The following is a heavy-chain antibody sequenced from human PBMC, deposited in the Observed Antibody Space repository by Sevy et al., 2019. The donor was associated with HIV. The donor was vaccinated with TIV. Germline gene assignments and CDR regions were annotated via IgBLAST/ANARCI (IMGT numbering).Heavy chain of an antibody. Sequence: GGSLRLSCAASGFNFDDYAMHWVRQAPGKGLEWVSGISSNSGSIGYADSVKGRFTISRDNAKKSLFLQMNSLRTEDMALYYCAKGLGLYYYYAMDVWGQGTTVTVSS. J-gene: IGHJ6*02. CDR3: AKGLGLYYYYAMDV. V-gene: IGHV3-9*03. CDR1: GFNFDDYA. CDR2: ISSNSGSI.